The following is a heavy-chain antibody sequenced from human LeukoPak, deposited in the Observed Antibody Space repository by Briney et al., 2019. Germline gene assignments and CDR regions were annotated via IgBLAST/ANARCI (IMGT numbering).Heavy chain of an antibody. CDR3: ARSPYCSGVSCYSPYYYYYMDV. V-gene: IGHV5-51*01. CDR2: IYPGDSNT. Sequence: GESLKISCKGSGYSFTNYWIGWVRQMPGKGLEWMGIIYPGDSNTRYSPSFQGQVTISADKSISTAYLQWSSLKASGTAMYYCARSPYCSGVSCYSPYYYYYMDVWGKGTTVTVSS. D-gene: IGHD2-15*01. CDR1: GYSFTNYW. J-gene: IGHJ6*03.